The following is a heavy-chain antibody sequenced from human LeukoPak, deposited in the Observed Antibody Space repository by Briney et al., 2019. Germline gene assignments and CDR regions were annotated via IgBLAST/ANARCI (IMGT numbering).Heavy chain of an antibody. CDR3: AREPIADAGTWAYFDS. D-gene: IGHD6-13*01. CDR2: TYYRSKWFY. V-gene: IGHV6-1*01. CDR1: GDTVSSNNAA. J-gene: IGHJ4*02. Sequence: SQTLSLTCAISGDTVSSNNAAYNWIRQSPSRGLEWLARTYYRSKWFYDYGPSVKSRIIVNPDTSKNQFSLQLNPVTPEDTAVYYCAREPIADAGTWAYFDSWGQGILVTVSS.